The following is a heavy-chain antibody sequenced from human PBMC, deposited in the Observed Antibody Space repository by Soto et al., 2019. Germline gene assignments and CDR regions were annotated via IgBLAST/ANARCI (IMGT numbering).Heavy chain of an antibody. Sequence: LRLSCAASGFSVTDHYMTWVRQAPGKGLEWVSVLYTGGSAYYGDSVKGRFTISRDSSTNTLYLQMNSLKVGDTASYFCARSFNDWTTYFDYWSEGTLVTVSS. J-gene: IGHJ4*02. CDR2: LYTGGSA. V-gene: IGHV3-53*01. D-gene: IGHD3-9*01. CDR3: ARSFNDWTTYFDY. CDR1: GFSVTDHY.